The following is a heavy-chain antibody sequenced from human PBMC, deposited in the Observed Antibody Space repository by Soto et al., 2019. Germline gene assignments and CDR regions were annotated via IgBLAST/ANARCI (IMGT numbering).Heavy chain of an antibody. J-gene: IGHJ3*02. D-gene: IGHD3-10*01. V-gene: IGHV4-34*01. CDR1: GGSFSGYY. Sequence: PSETLSLTCAVYGGSFSGYYWSWIPQPPGKGLEWIGDINHSGSTNYNPSLKSRVTISVDTSKNQFSLKLSSVTAADTAVYYCARPYGSGGAFDIWGQGAMVTVSS. CDR2: INHSGST. CDR3: ARPYGSGGAFDI.